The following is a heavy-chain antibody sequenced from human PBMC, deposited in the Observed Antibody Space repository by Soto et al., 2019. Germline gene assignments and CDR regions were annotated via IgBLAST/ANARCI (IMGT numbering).Heavy chain of an antibody. V-gene: IGHV3-74*01. CDR1: GFTFSTYW. CDR2: IISDGSTT. Sequence: EVQLVESGGGLVQPGGSLRLSCAASGFTFSTYWMHWVRQAPGKGLVWVSRIISDGSTTNYAESVKGRFTISRDNAKNTLHLQMNSLRAEDTAVYYCARDAYYDMGVWGQGTTVTVSS. CDR3: ARDAYYDMGV. J-gene: IGHJ6*02.